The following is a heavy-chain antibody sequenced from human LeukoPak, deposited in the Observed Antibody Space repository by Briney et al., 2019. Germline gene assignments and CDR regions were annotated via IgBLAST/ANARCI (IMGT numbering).Heavy chain of an antibody. CDR2: ISYEGGTQ. D-gene: IGHD3-10*01. CDR3: AKEGTPQVSTWYDL. Sequence: GGSPRLSCAGSGFTFSTYAMHWVRQAPGKGLEWVAVISYEGGTQHYADSVKGRLIISRDNPRNTLYLQMNILRTEDTAVYYCAKEGTPQVSTWYDLWGQGTQVIVSS. V-gene: IGHV3-30*04. CDR1: GFTFSTYA. J-gene: IGHJ5*02.